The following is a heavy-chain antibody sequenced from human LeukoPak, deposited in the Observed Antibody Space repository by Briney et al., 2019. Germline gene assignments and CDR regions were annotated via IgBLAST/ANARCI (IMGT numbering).Heavy chain of an antibody. Sequence: AASVKVSCKASGYTFTSYYMHWVRQAPGQGLEWMGIINPSGGSTSYAQKFQGRVTMTRDTSTSTVYMELSSLRSEDTAVYYCARGVTPPGWYGAFDIWGQGTMVTVSS. CDR2: INPSGGST. D-gene: IGHD6-19*01. J-gene: IGHJ3*02. V-gene: IGHV1-46*01. CDR3: ARGVTPPGWYGAFDI. CDR1: GYTFTSYY.